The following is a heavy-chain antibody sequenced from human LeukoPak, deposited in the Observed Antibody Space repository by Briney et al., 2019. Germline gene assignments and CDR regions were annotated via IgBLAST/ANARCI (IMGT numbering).Heavy chain of an antibody. CDR2: ISSSSNYI. CDR3: ARPEPPTVVTPLYYYYGMDV. V-gene: IGHV3-21*01. J-gene: IGHJ6*02. D-gene: IGHD4-23*01. CDR1: GFNFFTHT. Sequence: PGGSLRPSCEASGFNFFTHTMGWVRQAPGKGLEWVSSISSSSNYIYYADSVKGRFTISRDNAKNSLYLQMNSLRAEDTAMYYCARPEPPTVVTPLYYYYGMDVWGQGTTVTVSS.